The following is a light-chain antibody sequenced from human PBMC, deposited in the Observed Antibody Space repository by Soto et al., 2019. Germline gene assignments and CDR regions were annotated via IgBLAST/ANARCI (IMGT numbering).Light chain of an antibody. CDR2: EVS. J-gene: IGLJ2*01. V-gene: IGLV2-14*01. Sequence: QSVLTQPASVSGSPGQSITISCTGTSCDVGDYNYVSWYQQHPGKAPKLIIYEVSNRPSGVSNRFSGSKSGNTASLTISGLQAEDEADYSCSSYTDSSTYVVFGGGTKLTVL. CDR3: SSYTDSSTYVV. CDR1: SCDVGDYNY.